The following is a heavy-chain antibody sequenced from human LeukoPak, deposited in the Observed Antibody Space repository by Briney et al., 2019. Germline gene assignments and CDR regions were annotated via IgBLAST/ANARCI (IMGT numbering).Heavy chain of an antibody. CDR3: ARGTFDILTGYNWFDP. D-gene: IGHD3-9*01. J-gene: IGHJ5*02. CDR2: IGTAGDT. V-gene: IGHV3-13*01. Sequence: GGSLRLSCAASGFTFSSYDMHWVRQATGKGLEWVSAIGTAGDTYYPGSVKGRFTISRENAKNSLYLQMNSLRAGDTAVYYCARGTFDILTGYNWFDPWGQGTLVTVSS. CDR1: GFTFSSYD.